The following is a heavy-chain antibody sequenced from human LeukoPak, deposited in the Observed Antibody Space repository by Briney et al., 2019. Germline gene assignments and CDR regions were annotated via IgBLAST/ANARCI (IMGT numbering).Heavy chain of an antibody. J-gene: IGHJ4*02. D-gene: IGHD1-26*01. Sequence: GSLRLSCAASGFTFSSYSMNWVRQAPGKGLEWISYIRSSSSTIYYADSVKGRFTISRDNAKNSLYLQMNSLRAEDTAVYYCARGALVGATCFDYWGQGTLVTVSS. CDR1: GFTFSSYS. CDR3: ARGALVGATCFDY. V-gene: IGHV3-48*04. CDR2: IRSSSSTI.